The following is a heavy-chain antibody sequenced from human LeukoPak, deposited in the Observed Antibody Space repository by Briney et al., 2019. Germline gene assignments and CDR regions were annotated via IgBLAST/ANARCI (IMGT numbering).Heavy chain of an antibody. J-gene: IGHJ6*02. Sequence: GGSLRLSCAASGFTFSSYSMNWVRRAPGKGLEWVSSISSSSSYIYYADSVKGRFTISRDNAKNSLYLQMNSLRAEDTAVYYCARIGIPYYYYGMDVWGQGTTVTVSS. CDR1: GFTFSSYS. V-gene: IGHV3-21*01. CDR3: ARIGIPYYYYGMDV. CDR2: ISSSSSYI.